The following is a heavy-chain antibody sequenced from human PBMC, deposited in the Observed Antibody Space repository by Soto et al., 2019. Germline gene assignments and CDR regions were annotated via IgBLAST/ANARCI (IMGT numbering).Heavy chain of an antibody. Sequence: GASVKVSCKASGYTFTGYYMHWVRQAPGQGLEWMGWINPNSGGTNYAQKLQGRVTMTRDTSISTAYMELSRLRSDDTAVYYCARDPGGWSPFDYWGQGTLVTVSS. J-gene: IGHJ4*02. CDR3: ARDPGGWSPFDY. D-gene: IGHD6-19*01. CDR2: INPNSGGT. CDR1: GYTFTGYY. V-gene: IGHV1-2*02.